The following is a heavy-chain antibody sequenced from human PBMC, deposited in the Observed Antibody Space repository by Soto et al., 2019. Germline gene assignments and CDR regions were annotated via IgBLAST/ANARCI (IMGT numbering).Heavy chain of an antibody. D-gene: IGHD3-9*01. V-gene: IGHV3-21*01. Sequence: EVQLVESGGGLVKPGGSLRLSCAASGFTFSSYSMNWVRQAPGKGLEWVSSISSSSSYIYYADSVKGRFTISRDNAKNSLYLQMNSLRAEDTAVYYCARVLGTYYDILTGYYRGGYMDVWGKGTTVTVSS. J-gene: IGHJ6*03. CDR1: GFTFSSYS. CDR3: ARVLGTYYDILTGYYRGGYMDV. CDR2: ISSSSSYI.